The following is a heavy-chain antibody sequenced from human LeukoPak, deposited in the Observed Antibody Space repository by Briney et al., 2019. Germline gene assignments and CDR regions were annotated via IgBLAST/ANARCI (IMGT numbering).Heavy chain of an antibody. Sequence: ASVKVSCKASGYTFTSYGISWVRQAPGQGLEWMGWISAYNGNTNYAQKLQGRVTMTTDTSTSTAYMELRSLRSDDTAVYCCARDSSGYSNFDYWGQGTLVTVSS. J-gene: IGHJ4*02. D-gene: IGHD3-22*01. CDR3: ARDSSGYSNFDY. CDR2: ISAYNGNT. CDR1: GYTFTSYG. V-gene: IGHV1-18*01.